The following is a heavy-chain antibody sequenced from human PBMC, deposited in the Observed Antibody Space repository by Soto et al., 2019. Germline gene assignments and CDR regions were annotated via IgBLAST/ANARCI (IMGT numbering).Heavy chain of an antibody. CDR3: ARSRRGAYSSGWYSPSGYYNYGIDV. Sequence: PGESLKISCKGSGYSFTSYWISWVRQMPGKGLEWMGRIDPSDSYTNYSPSFQGHVTISADKSISTAYLQWSSLKASDTAMYYCARSRRGAYSSGWYSPSGYYNYGIDVWGQGTKVTVSS. CDR2: IDPSDSYT. CDR1: GYSFTSYW. J-gene: IGHJ6*02. D-gene: IGHD6-19*01. V-gene: IGHV5-10-1*01.